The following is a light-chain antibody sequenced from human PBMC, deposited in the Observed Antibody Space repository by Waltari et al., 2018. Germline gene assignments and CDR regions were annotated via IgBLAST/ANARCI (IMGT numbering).Light chain of an antibody. J-gene: IGLJ2*01. CDR3: AVWDDSLNGPV. Sequence: QSVLTQPASASGTPGQRVTICCSGSNSNVGGNTVNWYQQFPGTAPKLLIYIDNLRPSGIPDRFSGSKSGTSASLAISGLQSEDEADYYCAVWDDSLNGPVFGGGTKLTVL. CDR2: IDN. V-gene: IGLV1-44*01. CDR1: NSNVGGNT.